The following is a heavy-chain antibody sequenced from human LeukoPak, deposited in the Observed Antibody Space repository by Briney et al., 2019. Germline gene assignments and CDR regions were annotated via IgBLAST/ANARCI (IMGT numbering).Heavy chain of an antibody. V-gene: IGHV4-4*07. CDR2: IYTSGSA. J-gene: IGHJ6*03. D-gene: IGHD2-15*01. CDR1: GGSISSYY. Sequence: PSETLSLTCTVSGGSISSYYWSWIRQPAGKGLEWTGRIYTSGSANYNPSLKSRVTISVDTSKNQFSLKLSSVTAADTAVYYCARDIVVVVAAQYYYYYMDVWGKGTTVTVSS. CDR3: ARDIVVVVAAQYYYYYMDV.